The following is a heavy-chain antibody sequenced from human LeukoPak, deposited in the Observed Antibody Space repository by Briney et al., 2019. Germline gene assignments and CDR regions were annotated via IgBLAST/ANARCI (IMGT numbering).Heavy chain of an antibody. V-gene: IGHV4-59*01. CDR3: ARSRSHDFSGVYSGGYYYMDV. Sequence: KPSETLSLTCTVSGGSLSGFYWSWIRQTQGKGLEWIGYISHSGSATHNPSLKSRVAIFVHTPKNQLSLTLSSVTDADTAVYYCARSRSHDFSGVYSGGYYYMDVWGRGTTVTVSS. CDR2: ISHSGSA. D-gene: IGHD3-3*01. J-gene: IGHJ6*03. CDR1: GGSLSGFY.